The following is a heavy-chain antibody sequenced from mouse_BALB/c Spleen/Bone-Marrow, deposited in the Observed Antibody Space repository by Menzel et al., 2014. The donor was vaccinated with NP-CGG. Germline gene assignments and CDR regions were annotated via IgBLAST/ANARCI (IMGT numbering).Heavy chain of an antibody. J-gene: IGHJ2*01. D-gene: IGHD1-1*01. CDR3: ARPDYYGYLNY. CDR1: GFDFSRYW. CDR2: INPDSRTI. Sequence: EVKLVESGGGLVQPGGSLKLSCAASGFDFSRYWMSWVRQAPGKGLEWIGEINPDSRTINYSPSLKDKFIISRDNAKNTLYLRLNKVRSEDTALYYCARPDYYGYLNYWGKAPLSQSPQ. V-gene: IGHV4-1*02.